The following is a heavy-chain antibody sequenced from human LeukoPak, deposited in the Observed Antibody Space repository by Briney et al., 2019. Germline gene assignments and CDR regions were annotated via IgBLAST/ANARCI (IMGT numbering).Heavy chain of an antibody. D-gene: IGHD4-17*01. CDR3: AARGDYGDYVRFDY. J-gene: IGHJ4*02. V-gene: IGHV1-69*13. CDR1: GGTFSSYA. Sequence: GASVKLSCTASGGTFSSYAISWVRQAPGQGLEWMGGIIPIFGTANYAQKFQGRVTITADESTSTAYMELSSLRSEDTAVYYCAARGDYGDYVRFDYWGQGTLVTVSS. CDR2: IIPIFGTA.